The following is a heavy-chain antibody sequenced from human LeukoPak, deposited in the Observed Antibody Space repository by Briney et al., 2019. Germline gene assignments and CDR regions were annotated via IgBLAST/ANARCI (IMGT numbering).Heavy chain of an antibody. CDR2: INHSGST. J-gene: IGHJ4*02. D-gene: IGHD6-13*01. Sequence: SETLSLTCAVYGGSFSGYYWSWIRQPPGKELEWIGEINHSGSTNYNPSIKSRVTISVDTSKNQFSLKLSSVTAADTAVYYCARACGIAEGDYWGQGTLVTVSS. CDR1: GGSFSGYY. V-gene: IGHV4-34*01. CDR3: ARACGIAEGDY.